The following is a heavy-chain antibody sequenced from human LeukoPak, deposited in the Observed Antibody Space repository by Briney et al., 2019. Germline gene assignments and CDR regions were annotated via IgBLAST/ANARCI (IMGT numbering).Heavy chain of an antibody. J-gene: IGHJ4*02. D-gene: IGHD3-22*01. V-gene: IGHV4-39*02. Sequence: SETLSLTCTVSGGSISSSRYYWGWIRQPPGKGLEWIGSIYYSGSTYYNPSLKSRVTISVDTSKNQFSLKLSSVTAADTAVYYCARERDYYDSSGLLWGQGALVTVSS. CDR1: GGSISSSRYY. CDR3: ARERDYYDSSGLL. CDR2: IYYSGST.